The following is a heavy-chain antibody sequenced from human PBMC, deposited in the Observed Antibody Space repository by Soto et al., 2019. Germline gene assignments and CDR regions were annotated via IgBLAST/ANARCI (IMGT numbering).Heavy chain of an antibody. J-gene: IGHJ4*02. V-gene: IGHV1-69*06. CDR3: ARRDSGGFFRFFDS. CDR2: TGSGTGPG. CDR1: GGSLSTNP. D-gene: IGHD2-15*01. Sequence: SVKVSCKSSGGSLSTNPISWVRQAPGQGLEWMGGTGSGTGPGNNAQKFQGRLTVTADKSTSTVYMELTNLSSEDTAVYYCARRDSGGFFRFFDSWGQGTLVTVSS.